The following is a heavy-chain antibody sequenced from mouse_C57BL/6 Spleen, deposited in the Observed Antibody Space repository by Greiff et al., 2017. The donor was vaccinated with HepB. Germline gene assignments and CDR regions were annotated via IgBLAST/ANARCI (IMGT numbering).Heavy chain of an antibody. CDR1: GYAFSSSW. D-gene: IGHD1-1*01. CDR2: IYPGDGDT. J-gene: IGHJ4*01. CDR3: ATLRGSRSAMDY. Sequence: QVQLQQSGPELVKPGASVKISCKASGYAFSSSWMNWVKQRPGKGLEWIGRIYPGDGDTNYNGKFKGKATLTADKSSSTAYMQLSSLTSEDSAVYFCATLRGSRSAMDYWGQGTSVTVSS. V-gene: IGHV1-82*01.